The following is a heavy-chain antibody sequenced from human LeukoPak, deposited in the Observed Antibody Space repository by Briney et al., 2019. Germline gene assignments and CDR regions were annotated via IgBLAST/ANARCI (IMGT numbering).Heavy chain of an antibody. Sequence: GGSLRLSCAASGFTFSDYYMSWIRQAPGKGLEWVSYISSSGSTIYYADSVKGRCTISRDNDKNSLYLQMNSLRAEDTAVYYCARVGAAGDLDYWGQGTLVTVSS. J-gene: IGHJ4*02. V-gene: IGHV3-11*04. CDR1: GFTFSDYY. D-gene: IGHD6-13*01. CDR2: ISSSGSTI. CDR3: ARVGAAGDLDY.